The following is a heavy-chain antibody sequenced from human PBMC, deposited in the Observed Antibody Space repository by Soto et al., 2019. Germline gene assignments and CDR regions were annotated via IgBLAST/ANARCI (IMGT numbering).Heavy chain of an antibody. Sequence: QGQLQESGPGLVKPSQTLSLTCTVSGGSLSSGDYYWSRIRQHPGKGLEWIGYIHYSGSTYYNPSLKSRVTISVDTSKNQFSLKLSSVTAADTAVYYCARWWSGSRQGFDPWGQGTLVTVSS. D-gene: IGHD3-3*01. V-gene: IGHV4-31*03. CDR3: ARWWSGSRQGFDP. CDR2: IHYSGST. J-gene: IGHJ5*02. CDR1: GGSLSSGDYY.